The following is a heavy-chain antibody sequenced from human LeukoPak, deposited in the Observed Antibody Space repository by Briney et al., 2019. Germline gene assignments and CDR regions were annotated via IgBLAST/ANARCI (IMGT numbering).Heavy chain of an antibody. CDR2: ISSSGSTI. CDR3: AREDPITGTTLSDY. Sequence: GGSLRLSCAASGFTFSDYYMSWIRQAPGEGLEWVSYISSSGSTIYYADSVKGRFTISRDNAKNSLYRQMNSLRAEDTAVYYCAREDPITGTTLSDYWGQGTLVTVSS. V-gene: IGHV3-11*01. CDR1: GFTFSDYY. D-gene: IGHD1-20*01. J-gene: IGHJ4*02.